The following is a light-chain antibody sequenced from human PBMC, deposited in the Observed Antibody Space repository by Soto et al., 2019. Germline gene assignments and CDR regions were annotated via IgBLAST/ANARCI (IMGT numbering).Light chain of an antibody. CDR2: DAS. Sequence: DIQMTQSPSTLSGYVGDRVTITCRASQTISSWLAWYQQKPGKAPKLLIYDASNLESGVPSRFSGSGSGTEFTLTISSLQTDDFATYYCQQYNSYPWTFGQGTKVDI. J-gene: IGKJ1*01. CDR3: QQYNSYPWT. CDR1: QTISSW. V-gene: IGKV1-5*01.